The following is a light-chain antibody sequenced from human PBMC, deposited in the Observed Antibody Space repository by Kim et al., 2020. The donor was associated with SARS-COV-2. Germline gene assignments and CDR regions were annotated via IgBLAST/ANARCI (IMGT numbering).Light chain of an antibody. CDR2: KVS. J-gene: IGKJ2*01. Sequence: DIQMTQSPSTLSASVGDSVTITCRASQNINNWLAWYQQKPGRAPKLLIYKVSSLERGVPSRFRGGRSGPEFTLTISSLQPDDFATYYCQQYNINAAFGQGTKVDIK. CDR1: QNINNW. V-gene: IGKV1-5*03. CDR3: QQYNINAA.